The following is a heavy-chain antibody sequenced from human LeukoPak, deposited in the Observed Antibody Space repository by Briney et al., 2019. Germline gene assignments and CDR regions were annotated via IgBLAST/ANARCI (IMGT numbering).Heavy chain of an antibody. V-gene: IGHV3-74*01. D-gene: IGHD3-10*01. J-gene: IGHJ4*02. CDR1: GFAFSSSW. CDR2: MNSDGTTT. CDR3: TPAGNYPFDY. Sequence: PGGSLRLSCAGSGFAFSSSWMHWVRHTPGEGLVWVSRMNSDGTTTDYADSVKGRFTISRDNARNTLYLQLNSLTGEDTAVCYCTPAGNYPFDYWGQGHLVPVSP.